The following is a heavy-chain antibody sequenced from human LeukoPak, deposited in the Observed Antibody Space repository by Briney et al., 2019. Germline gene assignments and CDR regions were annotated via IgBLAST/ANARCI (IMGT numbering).Heavy chain of an antibody. CDR1: GFTFSSYG. CDR2: IWYDGSNK. CDR3: ARDPTYCTNGVCYLFDY. Sequence: PGRSLRLSCAASGFTFSSYGMHWVRQAPGKGLEGVAVIWYDGSNKYYADSVKGRFTISRDNSKNTLYLQMNSLRAEDTAVYYCARDPTYCTNGVCYLFDYWGQGTLVTVSS. J-gene: IGHJ4*02. D-gene: IGHD2-8*01. V-gene: IGHV3-33*01.